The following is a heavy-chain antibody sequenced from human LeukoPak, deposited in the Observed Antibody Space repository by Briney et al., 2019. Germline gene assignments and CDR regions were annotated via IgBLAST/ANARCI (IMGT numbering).Heavy chain of an antibody. CDR2: IYYSGST. V-gene: IGHV4-39*01. D-gene: IGHD3-3*02. Sequence: PSETLSLTRTVSGGSISSSSYYWGWIRQPPGKGLEWIGSIYYSGSTYYNPSLKSRVTISVDTSKNQFSLKLSSVTAADTAVYYCARRISTHFFDYWGQGTLVTVSS. J-gene: IGHJ4*02. CDR3: ARRISTHFFDY. CDR1: GGSISSSSYY.